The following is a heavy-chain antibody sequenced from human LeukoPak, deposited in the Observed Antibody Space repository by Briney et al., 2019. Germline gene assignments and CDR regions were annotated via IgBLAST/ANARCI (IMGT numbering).Heavy chain of an antibody. CDR1: GFSFSYYG. D-gene: IGHD6-13*01. CDR2: ISHDGSDK. J-gene: IGHJ4*02. CDR3: AKDWRYSSSTTPY. Sequence: GRSPRLSCAASGFSFSYYGMHWVRQAPGKGLEWVAVISHDGSDKYYADSVKGRFSISRDNSKNTLYLQMNSLRTEDTAVYYCAKDWRYSSSTTPYWGQGTLVTVSS. V-gene: IGHV3-30*18.